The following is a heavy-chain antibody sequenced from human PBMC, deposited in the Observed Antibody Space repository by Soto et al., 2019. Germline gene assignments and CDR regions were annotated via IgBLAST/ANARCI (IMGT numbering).Heavy chain of an antibody. J-gene: IGHJ4*02. D-gene: IGHD2-15*01. Sequence: QLQLQESGPGLVKPSETLSLTCTVSGGSISSSSYYWGWIRQPPGKGLEWIGSIYYSGRTYYNPSLKSRVAMSVDTSKIQCSLKLSSVTAADTAVYYSARESRMVAAIDYWGQGSLVTVSS. CDR1: GGSISSSSYY. V-gene: IGHV4-39*02. CDR2: IYYSGRT. CDR3: ARESRMVAAIDY.